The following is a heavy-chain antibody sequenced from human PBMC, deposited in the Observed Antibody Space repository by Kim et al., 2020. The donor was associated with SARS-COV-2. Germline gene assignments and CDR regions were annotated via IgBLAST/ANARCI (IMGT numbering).Heavy chain of an antibody. V-gene: IGHV1-69*13. Sequence: SVKVSCKASGGTFSSYAISWVRQAPGQGFEWMGGIIPIFVTANSAQKFQGRATITADESTSTPSMELTSLRSEDTAVYYLAREGYGRPDNYYYYYVMAV. J-gene: IGHJ6*01. CDR2: IIPIFVTA. D-gene: IGHD5-18*01. CDR1: GGTFSSYA. CDR3: AREGYGRPDNYYYYYVMAV.